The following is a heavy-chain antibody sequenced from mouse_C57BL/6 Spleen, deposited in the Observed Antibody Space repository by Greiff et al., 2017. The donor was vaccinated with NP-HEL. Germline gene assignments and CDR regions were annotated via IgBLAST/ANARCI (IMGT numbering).Heavy chain of an antibody. Sequence: EVKVVESGPELVKPGASVKMSCKASGYTFTDYNMHWVKQSHGKSLEWIGYINPNNGGTSYNQKFKGKATLTVNKSSSTAYMELRSLTSEDSAVYYCARWGRYYGSSFDYWGQGTTLTVSS. CDR2: INPNNGGT. CDR3: ARWGRYYGSSFDY. D-gene: IGHD1-1*01. CDR1: GYTFTDYN. V-gene: IGHV1-22*01. J-gene: IGHJ2*01.